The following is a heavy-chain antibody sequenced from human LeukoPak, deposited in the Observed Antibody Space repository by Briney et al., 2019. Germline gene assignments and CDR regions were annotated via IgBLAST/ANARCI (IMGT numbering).Heavy chain of an antibody. J-gene: IGHJ4*02. CDR1: GFTFSSYG. V-gene: IGHV3-30*02. CDR3: AKDLSYFGFGY. D-gene: IGHD3-10*01. Sequence: GGSVRLSCAASGFTFSSYGIRWVRQAPGKGLEWVAFIRYDGSNKYYADSVKGRFTISGDNSKNTLYLEMNSLRSEDTAVYYSAKDLSYFGFGYWGQGTLVTVSS. CDR2: IRYDGSNK.